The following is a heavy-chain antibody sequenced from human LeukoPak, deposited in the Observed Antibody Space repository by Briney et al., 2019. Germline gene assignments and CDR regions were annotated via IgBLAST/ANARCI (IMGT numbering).Heavy chain of an antibody. CDR3: ARGGRGKSGFDY. J-gene: IGHJ4*02. Sequence: SQTLSLTCTVSGGSISSGGYYWSWIRQHPGKGLEWIGYIYYSGSAYYNPSLKSRVTISVDTSKNQFSLKLSSVTAADTAVYYCARGGRGKSGFDYWGQGTLVTVSS. CDR2: IYYSGSA. V-gene: IGHV4-31*03. CDR1: GGSISSGGYY. D-gene: IGHD2-15*01.